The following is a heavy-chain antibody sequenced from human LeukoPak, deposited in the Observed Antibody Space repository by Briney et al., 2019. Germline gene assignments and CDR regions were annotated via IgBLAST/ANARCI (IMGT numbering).Heavy chain of an antibody. V-gene: IGHV4-39*01. CDR3: ARHPFQLLWLFWLDP. CDR1: GGSISRTSYY. D-gene: IGHD2-2*01. CDR2: IYYRVSP. J-gene: IGHJ5*02. Sequence: SEPLSLTWTVSGGSISRTSYYWGCIRQPPGKGLGCFGSIYYRVSPYDNPSLKSRATISVNTTKNQFSQRMSSGIPARTAFFLCARHPFQLLWLFWLDPWGQGTLVSVSS.